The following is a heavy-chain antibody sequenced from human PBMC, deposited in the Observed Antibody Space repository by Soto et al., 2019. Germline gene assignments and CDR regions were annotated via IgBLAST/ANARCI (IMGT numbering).Heavy chain of an antibody. CDR3: AKDHYYYDSSGNDAFDI. V-gene: IGHV3-30*18. CDR2: ISYDGSNK. J-gene: IGHJ3*02. D-gene: IGHD3-22*01. CDR1: GFTFSSYG. Sequence: QVPLVESGGGVVQPGRSLRLSCAASGFTFSSYGMHWVRQAPGKGLEWVAVISYDGSNKYYADSVKGRFTISRDNSKNTLYLQMNSLRAEDTAVYYCAKDHYYYDSSGNDAFDIWGQGTMVTVSS.